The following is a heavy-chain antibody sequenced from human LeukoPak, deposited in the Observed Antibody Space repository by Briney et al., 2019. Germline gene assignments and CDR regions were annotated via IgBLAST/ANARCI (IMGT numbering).Heavy chain of an antibody. V-gene: IGHV1-2*02. CDR2: INPNSGGT. CDR3: ARPTLQTLGA. CDR1: GYTFTSYG. D-gene: IGHD3-10*01. Sequence: ASVKVSCKASGYTFTSYGISWVRQAPGQGLEWLGWINPNSGGTSNAQMLQGRVTMTRDTSNSTAYMELSSLTSDDTAVYYCARPTLQTLGAWGQGTLVTVSS. J-gene: IGHJ5*02.